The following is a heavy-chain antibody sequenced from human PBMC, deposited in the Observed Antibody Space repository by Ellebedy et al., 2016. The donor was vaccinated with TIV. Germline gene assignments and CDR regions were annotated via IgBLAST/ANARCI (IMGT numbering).Heavy chain of an antibody. CDR2: LYNDDRL. J-gene: IGHJ4*02. CDR1: GFPVSFNY. V-gene: IGHV3-66*01. D-gene: IGHD5-18*01. Sequence: PGGSLRLSCAASGFPVSFNYMSWVRQAPGKGLEWVSGLYNDDRLYYADSVKGRFTISGATSRKTLYLHMNNLRVEDTAVYYCATTQMGYSYDEFKNWGQGTLVTVSS. CDR3: ATTQMGYSYDEFKN.